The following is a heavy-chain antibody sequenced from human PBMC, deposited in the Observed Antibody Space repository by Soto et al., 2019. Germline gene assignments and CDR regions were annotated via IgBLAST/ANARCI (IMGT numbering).Heavy chain of an antibody. CDR1: GGSISSYY. CDR3: ARRWGTYFDY. CDR2: IYYSGST. D-gene: IGHD7-27*01. Sequence: QVQLQESGPGLVKPSETLSLTCTVSGGSISSYYWSWIRQPPGKGLEWIGYIYYSGSTNYNPSLKSRVNISVDTSKNQFSLKLSSVTAADTAVYYCARRWGTYFDYWGQGTLVTVSS. V-gene: IGHV4-59*01. J-gene: IGHJ4*02.